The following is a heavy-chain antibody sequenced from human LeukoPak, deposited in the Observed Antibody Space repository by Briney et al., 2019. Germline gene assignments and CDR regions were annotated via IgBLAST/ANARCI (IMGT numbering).Heavy chain of an antibody. CDR2: ISYSGST. J-gene: IGHJ4*02. V-gene: IGHV4-61*08. Sequence: SETLSLTCTVSRGSVSSRDYYWTWIRQPPGKGLEWIGYISYSGSTNYNPSLKSRVTMSIDTSKNQISLKLSSVTAVDTAVYYCARNGYYFDYWGQGTLVTVSS. CDR1: RGSVSSRDYY. D-gene: IGHD1-14*01. CDR3: ARNGYYFDY.